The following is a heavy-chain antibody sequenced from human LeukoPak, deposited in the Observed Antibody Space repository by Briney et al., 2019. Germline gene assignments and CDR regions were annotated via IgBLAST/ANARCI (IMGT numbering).Heavy chain of an antibody. V-gene: IGHV3-48*03. Sequence: GGSLRLSCAASGFTFSSYEMNWVRQAPGKGLEWVSYISSSGSTIYYADSVKGRFTISRDNAKNSLYLQMNSLRAEDTAVYYCARTGYLHFDCWGQGTLVTVSS. J-gene: IGHJ4*02. D-gene: IGHD3-9*01. CDR3: ARTGYLHFDC. CDR1: GFTFSSYE. CDR2: ISSSGSTI.